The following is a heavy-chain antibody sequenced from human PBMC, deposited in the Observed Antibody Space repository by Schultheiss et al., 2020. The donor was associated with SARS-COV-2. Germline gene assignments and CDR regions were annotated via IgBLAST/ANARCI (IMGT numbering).Heavy chain of an antibody. CDR3: ARYDYGDYVIDY. V-gene: IGHV4-34*01. Sequence: SETLSLTCAVYGASFSDSFWTWIRQPPGKGLAWIGEIYHSGSTNYNPSLKSRVTISVDTSKNQFSLNLSSVTAADTAVYYCARYDYGDYVIDYWGQGTLVTVSS. D-gene: IGHD4-17*01. CDR2: IYHSGST. CDR1: GASFSDSF. J-gene: IGHJ4*02.